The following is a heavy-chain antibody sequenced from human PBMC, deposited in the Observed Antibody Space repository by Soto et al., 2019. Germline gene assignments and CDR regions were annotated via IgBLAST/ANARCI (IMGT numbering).Heavy chain of an antibody. CDR3: TAADVLRFLDVWVNWVDY. V-gene: IGHV3-15*01. CDR2: IKSKTGGGTT. J-gene: IGHJ4*02. Sequence: EVQLVESGGGLVKPGGSLRLSCAASGFTFSNAWMSWVGQAPGKGLEWVGRIKSKTGGGTTDYAAPGKGRFTISRNDSKTTLYLQMNSLKTEDTAVYYCTAADVLRFLDVWVNWVDYWGQGTLVTVSS. D-gene: IGHD3-3*01. CDR1: GFTFSNAW.